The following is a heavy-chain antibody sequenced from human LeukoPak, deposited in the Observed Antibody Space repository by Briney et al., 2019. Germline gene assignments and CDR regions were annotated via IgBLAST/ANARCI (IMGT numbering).Heavy chain of an antibody. J-gene: IGHJ4*02. CDR1: GGSISSSNW. D-gene: IGHD3-10*01. CDR2: IYHSGST. Sequence: SETLSLTCAVSGGSISSSNWWSWVRQPPGKGLEWIGEIYHSGSTDSNPSLKSRVTISVDKSKNQFSLKLSSVTAADTAVYYCARFYGSGSYHFDYWGQGTLVTVSS. CDR3: ARFYGSGSYHFDY. V-gene: IGHV4-4*02.